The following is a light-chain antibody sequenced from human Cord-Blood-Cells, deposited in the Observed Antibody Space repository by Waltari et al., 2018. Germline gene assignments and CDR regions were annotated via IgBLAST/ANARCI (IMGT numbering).Light chain of an antibody. CDR3: QQYNNWPPYT. CDR2: GAS. Sequence: EIVMTQSPATLSVSPGARATLSCRASQSVSSNSAWYQQKPGQAPRLLIHGASTMATGIPARFSGSGSGTEFTLTISSLQSEYFAVYYCQQYNNWPPYTFGQGTKLEIK. J-gene: IGKJ2*01. V-gene: IGKV3-15*01. CDR1: QSVSSN.